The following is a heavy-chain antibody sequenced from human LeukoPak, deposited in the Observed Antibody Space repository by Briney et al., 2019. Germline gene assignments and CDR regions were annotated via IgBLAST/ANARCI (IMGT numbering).Heavy chain of an antibody. D-gene: IGHD6-6*01. CDR1: GGSFSGYY. J-gene: IGHJ4*02. CDR3: AREGSSSSNFDY. CDR2: INHRGST. V-gene: IGHV4-34*01. Sequence: PSETLSLTCAVHGGSFSGYYWSWIRQPPGKVLEWIGEINHRGSTNYNPSLKSRVTISVDTSKNQFSLKLSSVTAADTAVYYCAREGSSSSNFDYWGQGTLVTVSS.